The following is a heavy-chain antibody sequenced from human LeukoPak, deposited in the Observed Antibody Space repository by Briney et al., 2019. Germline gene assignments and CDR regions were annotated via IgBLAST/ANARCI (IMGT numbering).Heavy chain of an antibody. CDR3: TGNYCGSGSYGDFDY. V-gene: IGHV3-73*01. CDR1: GLTFSGSA. J-gene: IGHJ4*02. Sequence: GGSLRLSCAASGLTFSGSALHWVRQASGKGLEWVSRIRSTANGYATAYAASVKGRFTISRDDSKNTAYLQMDSLKTEDTAEYYGTGNYCGSGSYGDFDYWGQGTLVTVSS. D-gene: IGHD3-10*01. CDR2: IRSTANGYAT.